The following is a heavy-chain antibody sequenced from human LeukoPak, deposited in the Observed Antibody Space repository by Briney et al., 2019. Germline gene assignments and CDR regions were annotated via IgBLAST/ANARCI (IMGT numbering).Heavy chain of an antibody. V-gene: IGHV3-20*04. Sequence: GGSLRLSCAASGFTFDDFGLSWVRQAPGKGLEWVSGINWNGDSTAYADSVKGRFTISRDNAKNSLYLQMNSLRAEDTAVYYCARLMGYSSSWYPSWDYWGQGTLVTVSS. CDR3: ARLMGYSSSWYPSWDY. D-gene: IGHD6-13*01. J-gene: IGHJ4*02. CDR1: GFTFDDFG. CDR2: INWNGDST.